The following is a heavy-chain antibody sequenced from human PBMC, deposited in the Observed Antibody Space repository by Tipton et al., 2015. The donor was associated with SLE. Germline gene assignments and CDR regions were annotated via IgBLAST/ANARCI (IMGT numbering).Heavy chain of an antibody. CDR2: IYTSGST. CDR3: ARDGASYGTGAFDI. J-gene: IGHJ3*02. D-gene: IGHD3-10*01. Sequence: TLSLTCAVYGGSFSGYYWSWIRQPAGKGLEWIGRIYTSGSTNYNPSLKSRVTISVDTSKNQFSLKLSSVTAADTAVYYCARDGASYGTGAFDIWGQGTMVTVSS. CDR1: GGSFSGYY. V-gene: IGHV4-4*07.